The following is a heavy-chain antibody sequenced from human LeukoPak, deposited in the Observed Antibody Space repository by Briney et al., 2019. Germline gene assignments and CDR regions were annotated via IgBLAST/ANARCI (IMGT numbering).Heavy chain of an antibody. Sequence: GASVKVSCKASGYTFTDFHIHWVRQSPGQGLEWMGWINPYGGGTNYAQKFQGGVTMTRDTSISTAYMELSRLRSDDTAVYYCARAEPYPYYYGSGSYNWFDPWGQGTLVTVSS. CDR1: GYTFTDFH. J-gene: IGHJ5*02. V-gene: IGHV1-2*02. D-gene: IGHD3-10*01. CDR2: INPYGGGT. CDR3: ARAEPYPYYYGSGSYNWFDP.